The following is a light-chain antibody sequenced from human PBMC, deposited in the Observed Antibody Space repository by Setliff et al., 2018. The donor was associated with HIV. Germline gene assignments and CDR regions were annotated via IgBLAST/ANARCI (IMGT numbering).Light chain of an antibody. Sequence: QSALTQPASVSGSPGQSITISCTGTSSDVGGYDYVSWYQQHPGKVPKLMLYEVGNRPSGVSNRFSGSKSGNTASLTISGLQAEDEAVYYCCSYTSSTTLVFGTGTKVTVL. CDR3: CSYTSSTTLV. CDR1: SSDVGGYDY. CDR2: EVG. V-gene: IGLV2-14*01. J-gene: IGLJ1*01.